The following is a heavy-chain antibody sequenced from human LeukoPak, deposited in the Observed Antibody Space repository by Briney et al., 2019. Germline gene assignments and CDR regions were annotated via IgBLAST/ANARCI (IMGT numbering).Heavy chain of an antibody. CDR3: ARDISFGNYDSSGSDAFDI. CDR2: ISSSSSYI. Sequence: PGGSLRLSCAASGFTFSSYSMNWVRRAPGKGLEWVSSISSSSSYIYYADPVKGRFTISRDNAKNSLYLQMNSLRAEDTAVYYCARDISFGNYDSSGSDAFDIWGQGTMVTVSS. D-gene: IGHD3-22*01. V-gene: IGHV3-21*01. CDR1: GFTFSSYS. J-gene: IGHJ3*02.